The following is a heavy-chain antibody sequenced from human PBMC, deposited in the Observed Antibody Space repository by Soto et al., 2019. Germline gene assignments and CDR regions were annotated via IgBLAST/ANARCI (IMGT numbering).Heavy chain of an antibody. V-gene: IGHV4-59*01. CDR2: IYYSGST. CDR3: ARGRIQLWYPFDY. D-gene: IGHD5-18*01. Sequence: SSETLSLTCAVYGGSFSGYYWTWIRQPPGTGLEWIGYIYYSGSTNYNPSLKSRVTISVDTSKNQFSLKLSSVTAADTAVYYCARGRIQLWYPFDYWGQGTLVTVSS. J-gene: IGHJ4*02. CDR1: GGSFSGYY.